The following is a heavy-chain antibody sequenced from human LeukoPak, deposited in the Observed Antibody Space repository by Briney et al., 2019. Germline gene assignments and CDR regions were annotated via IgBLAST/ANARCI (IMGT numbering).Heavy chain of an antibody. V-gene: IGHV4-31*03. J-gene: IGHJ6*03. D-gene: IGHD3-3*01. Sequence: SETLSLTCTVSGGSISSGGYYWSWIRQHPGKGLEWIGYIYYSGSTYYNPSLKSRVTISVDTSKNQFSLKLSSVTAADTAVYYCARAQKVGIFGVAYAYMDVWGEGTTVTVSS. CDR2: IYYSGST. CDR1: GGSISSGGYY. CDR3: ARAQKVGIFGVAYAYMDV.